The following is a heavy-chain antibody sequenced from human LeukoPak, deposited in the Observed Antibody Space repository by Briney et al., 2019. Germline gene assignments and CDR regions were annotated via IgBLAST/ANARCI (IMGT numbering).Heavy chain of an antibody. V-gene: IGHV3-21*01. D-gene: IGHD6-19*01. Sequence: GGSLRLSCAASGFTFSSYSMNWVRQAPGKGLEWVSSISSSSSYIYYPDSVKGRFTISRDNAKNSLYLQMNSLRAEDTAVYYCARDRSSGWYLFDYWGQGTLVTVSS. CDR2: ISSSSSYI. J-gene: IGHJ4*02. CDR1: GFTFSSYS. CDR3: ARDRSSGWYLFDY.